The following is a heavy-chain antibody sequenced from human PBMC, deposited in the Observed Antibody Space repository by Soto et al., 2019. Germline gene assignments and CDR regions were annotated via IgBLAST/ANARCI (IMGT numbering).Heavy chain of an antibody. Sequence: EVQLLESGGGLVQPGGSLRLSCAASGFTFNTYAMRWVRQAPGKGLEWVSAISGSGTSTYYADSVKGRFTISRDNSKNTLYLQMNSLRADDTAVYYCAKDRTPGRAVAGHYLGQGTLVIVSS. V-gene: IGHV3-23*01. CDR1: GFTFNTYA. CDR3: AKDRTPGRAVAGHY. D-gene: IGHD6-19*01. J-gene: IGHJ4*02. CDR2: ISGSGTST.